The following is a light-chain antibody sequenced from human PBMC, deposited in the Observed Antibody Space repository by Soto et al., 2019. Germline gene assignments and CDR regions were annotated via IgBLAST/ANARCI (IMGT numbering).Light chain of an antibody. V-gene: IGLV1-40*01. CDR1: SSNIGAGYA. Sequence: QSVLTQPPSVSGAPGQRVTISCTGSSSNIGAGYAVHWYQQLPGKAPKLPMYDNNNRPSGVPKRFSGSKSGTSASLAIAGLQTEDEADYFCQSFDSSRLGLLFGGGTKLTVL. CDR2: DNN. CDR3: QSFDSSRLGLL. J-gene: IGLJ2*01.